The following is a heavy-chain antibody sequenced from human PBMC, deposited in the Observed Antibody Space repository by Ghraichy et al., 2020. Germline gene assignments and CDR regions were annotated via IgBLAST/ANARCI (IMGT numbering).Heavy chain of an antibody. J-gene: IGHJ5*02. CDR1: GDTFSSYD. CDR3: ARSPDFWSGYVFDP. CDR2: MNPNSGNT. Sequence: ASVKVSCKASGDTFSSYDINWVRQATGQGLEWMGWMNPNSGNTGYAQKFQGRVTVTMNTSISTAYKELSNLRSEDTAVYYCARSPDFWSGYVFDPWGQGTLVTVSS. D-gene: IGHD3-3*01. V-gene: IGHV1-8*01.